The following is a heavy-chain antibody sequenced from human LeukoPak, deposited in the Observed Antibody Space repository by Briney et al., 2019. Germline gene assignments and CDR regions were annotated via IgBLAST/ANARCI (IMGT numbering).Heavy chain of an antibody. CDR2: IYRGGST. J-gene: IGHJ4*02. V-gene: IGHV3-53*01. Sequence: AGGSLRLSCAVSGFTVSSNCMSWVRQAPGKGPEWVSVIYRGGSTYYADSVKGRFTISRDNSKNTVYLQLNTLRAEDTAVYHCARDLLRSERAGLNDYWGQGTLVTVSS. CDR1: GFTVSSNC. CDR3: ARDLLRSERAGLNDY. D-gene: IGHD3-16*01.